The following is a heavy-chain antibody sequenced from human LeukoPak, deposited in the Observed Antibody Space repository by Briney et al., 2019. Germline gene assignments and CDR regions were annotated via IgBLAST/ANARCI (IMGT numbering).Heavy chain of an antibody. D-gene: IGHD3-16*01. CDR2: IDEDGSSD. CDR3: ARDARDEDYSLEYLEY. Sequence: QAGGSLRLSCASSGFDFSNVWMSWVRQAPGKGLEWVANIDEDGSSDYYVDSVKGRFTISRDNAKNSLYLHINSLRGDDTAVYYCARDARDEDYSLEYLEYWGQGSLVTVSS. V-gene: IGHV3-7*01. CDR1: GFDFSNVW. J-gene: IGHJ4*02.